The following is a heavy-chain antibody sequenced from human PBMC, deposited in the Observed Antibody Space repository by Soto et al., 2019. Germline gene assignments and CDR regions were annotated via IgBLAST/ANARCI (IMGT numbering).Heavy chain of an antibody. CDR1: GFTFSSYG. CDR2: IWYDGSNK. D-gene: IGHD4-17*01. V-gene: IGHV3-33*01. Sequence: GGPLRLSCAASGFTFSSYGMHWVRQAPGKGLEWVAVIWYDGSNKYYADPVKARFTISRNNSKNTLYLQMNTLRAEDTAVYYCARETTVVTRGFDYWGQGTLVTVSS. CDR3: ARETTVVTRGFDY. J-gene: IGHJ4*02.